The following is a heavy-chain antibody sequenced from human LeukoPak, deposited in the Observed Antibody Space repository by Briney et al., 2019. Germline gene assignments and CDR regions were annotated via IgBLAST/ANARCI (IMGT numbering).Heavy chain of an antibody. D-gene: IGHD1-26*01. CDR3: ARYSGSHTRGYFDY. J-gene: IGHJ4*02. Sequence: ASVKVSCKASGYTFTSYGISWVRQAPGQGLEWMGWISAYNGNTNYAQKLQGRVTMTTDTSTSTAYMELRSLRSDDTAVYYCARYSGSHTRGYFDYWGQGTLVTVSS. CDR2: ISAYNGNT. V-gene: IGHV1-18*01. CDR1: GYTFTSYG.